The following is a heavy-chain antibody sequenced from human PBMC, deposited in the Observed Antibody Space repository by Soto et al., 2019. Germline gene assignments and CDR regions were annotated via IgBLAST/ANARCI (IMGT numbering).Heavy chain of an antibody. V-gene: IGHV4-34*01. Sequence: SETLSLTCAVYGGSFSGYYWSWIRQPPGKGLEWIGEIYYSGSTNYNPSLKSRVTISVDTSKNQFSLKLSSVTAADTAVYYCARFLEWCSPCSNWFDPWGQGTLVTVSS. CDR1: GGSFSGYY. CDR3: ARFLEWCSPCSNWFDP. CDR2: IYYSGST. D-gene: IGHD3-3*01. J-gene: IGHJ5*02.